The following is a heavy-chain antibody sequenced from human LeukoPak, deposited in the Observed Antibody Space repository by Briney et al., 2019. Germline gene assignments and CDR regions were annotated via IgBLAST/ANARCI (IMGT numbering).Heavy chain of an antibody. V-gene: IGHV1-8*01. CDR3: ARVPSRYCSSTSCHYKKNYYYYYMDV. J-gene: IGHJ6*03. D-gene: IGHD2-2*01. CDR2: MNPNSGNT. CDR1: GYTFTSYD. Sequence: GASVKVSCKASGYTFTSYDINWVRQATGQGLEWMGWMNPNSGNTGYAQKFQGRVTMTRNTSISTAYMELSSLRSEDTAVYCCARVPSRYCSSTSCHYKKNYYYYYMDVWGKGTTVTVSS.